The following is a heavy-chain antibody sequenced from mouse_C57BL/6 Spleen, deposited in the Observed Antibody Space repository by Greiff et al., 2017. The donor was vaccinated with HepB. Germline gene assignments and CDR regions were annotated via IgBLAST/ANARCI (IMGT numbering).Heavy chain of an antibody. V-gene: IGHV1-4*01. D-gene: IGHD1-1*01. CDR3: ARPLTTVVATPFDY. CDR2: INPSSGYT. Sequence: QVQLQQSGAELARPGASVKMSCKASGYTFTSYTMHWVKQRPGQGLEWIGYINPSSGYTKYNQKFKDKATLTADKSSSTAYMQLSSLTSEDSAVYYCARPLTTVVATPFDYWGQGTTLTVSS. CDR1: GYTFTSYT. J-gene: IGHJ2*01.